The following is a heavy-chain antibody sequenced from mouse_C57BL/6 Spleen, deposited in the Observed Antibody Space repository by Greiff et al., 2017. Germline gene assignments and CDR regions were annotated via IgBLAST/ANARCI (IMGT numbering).Heavy chain of an antibody. CDR3: ARYDGYYYYAMDY. D-gene: IGHD2-3*01. CDR1: GYSFTGYY. J-gene: IGHJ4*01. V-gene: IGHV1-42*01. Sequence: VQLQQSGPELVKPGASVKISCKASGYSFTGYYMSWVKQSPEKSLEWIGEINPSTGGTTYNQKFKAKATLTVDKSSSTAYMQLKSLTSEDSAVYYCARYDGYYYYAMDYWGQGTSVTVSS. CDR2: INPSTGGT.